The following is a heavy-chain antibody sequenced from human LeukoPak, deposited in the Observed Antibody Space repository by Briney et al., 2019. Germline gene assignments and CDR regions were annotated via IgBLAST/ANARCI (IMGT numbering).Heavy chain of an antibody. CDR2: ISGSGGST. V-gene: IGHV3-23*01. CDR3: AKWKAAAGALDY. J-gene: IGHJ4*02. Sequence: GGSLRLSCAASGFTFSSYAMSWVRQAPGKGLEWVSAISGSGGSTYYADSVKGRFTISRDNSKNTLYLQMNGLRAEDTAVYYCAKWKAAAGALDYWGQGTLVTVSS. D-gene: IGHD6-13*01. CDR1: GFTFSSYA.